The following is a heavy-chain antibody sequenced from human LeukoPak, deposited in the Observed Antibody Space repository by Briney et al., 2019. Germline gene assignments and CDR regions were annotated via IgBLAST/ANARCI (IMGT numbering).Heavy chain of an antibody. CDR2: INHSGST. CDR3: ARGGSVRDIVVVPAAMGAFDI. D-gene: IGHD2-2*01. V-gene: IGHV4-34*01. J-gene: IGHJ3*02. Sequence: PSETLSLTCAVYGGSFSGYYWSWIRQPPGKGLEWIGEINHSGSTNYNPSPKSRVTISVDTSKNQFSLKLSSVTAADTAVYYCARGGSVRDIVVVPAAMGAFDIWGQGTMVTVSS. CDR1: GGSFSGYY.